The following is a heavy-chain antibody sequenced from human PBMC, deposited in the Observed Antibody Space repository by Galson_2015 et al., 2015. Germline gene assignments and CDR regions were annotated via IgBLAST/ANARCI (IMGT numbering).Heavy chain of an antibody. D-gene: IGHD2-2*01. CDR3: ARPSQDCSSTTRPYNY. J-gene: IGHJ4*02. CDR1: GGSFSIYD. V-gene: IGHV1-69*13. CDR2: VTPIFGTA. Sequence: SVKVSCKASGGSFSIYDISWVRQAPGQGPQWMGGVTPIFGTANYAQRFQGRVTITAEQSTSTAYMELSSLRSEDTAVYYCARPSQDCSSTTRPYNYWGPGTLVTVSS.